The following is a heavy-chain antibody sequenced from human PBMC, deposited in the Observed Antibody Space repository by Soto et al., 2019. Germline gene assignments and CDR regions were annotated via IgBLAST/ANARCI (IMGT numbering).Heavy chain of an antibody. CDR3: ARRERSGYQRGDALEI. V-gene: IGHV3-11*01. D-gene: IGHD3-3*01. CDR1: GFIFSDYY. J-gene: IGHJ3*02. Sequence: QVQLVESGGGLVKPGGSLRLSCAASGFIFSDYYMSYVRQAPGKGLEWVSYISGSGSSIYYADSVKGRFTISRDNTKNALYPQMNSLRAEDTAVYYCARRERSGYQRGDALEIWGQGTMVTVSS. CDR2: ISGSGSSI.